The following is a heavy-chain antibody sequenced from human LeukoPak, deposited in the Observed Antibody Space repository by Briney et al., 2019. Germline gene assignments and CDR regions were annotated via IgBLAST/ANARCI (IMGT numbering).Heavy chain of an antibody. CDR3: AGYYYDSSRGFDL. D-gene: IGHD3-22*01. V-gene: IGHV3-20*04. CDR2: INWNGAWT. J-gene: IGHJ5*02. Sequence: PGGSLRLSCVASGFKFDDYGMSWVRQAPGKGLEWVCDINWNGAWTGYADSVKGRFTISGDNAKNSLYLQMNSLRAEDTALYYCAGYYYDSSRGFDLWGQGTLVTVSA. CDR1: GFKFDDYG.